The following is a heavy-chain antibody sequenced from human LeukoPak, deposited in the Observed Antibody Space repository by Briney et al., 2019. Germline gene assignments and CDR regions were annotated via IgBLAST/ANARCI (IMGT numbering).Heavy chain of an antibody. V-gene: IGHV3-7*01. CDR3: ARGGHRQKEF. CDR2: IKYDGSVK. CDR1: GFTLSNFW. Sequence: GGSLRLSCAASGFTLSNFWMTWVRQSPGKGLEWVAIIKYDGSVKYYVDSVKGRFTISRDNANNSLYLQMGSLRAEDTAVYYCARGGHRQKEFWGQGTLVTVSS. J-gene: IGHJ4*02. D-gene: IGHD3-10*01.